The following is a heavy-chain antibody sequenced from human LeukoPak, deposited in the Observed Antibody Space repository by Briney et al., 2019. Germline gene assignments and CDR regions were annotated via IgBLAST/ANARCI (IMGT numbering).Heavy chain of an antibody. Sequence: ASVTVSCKASGYTFTSYGISWVRQAPGQVLEWMGWISAYNGNTNYAQKLQGRVTMTTDTSTSTAYMELRSLRSDDTAVYYCARGGGLGWLLFGNNWFDPWGQGTLVTVSS. CDR2: ISAYNGNT. J-gene: IGHJ5*02. CDR1: GYTFTSYG. D-gene: IGHD3/OR15-3a*01. V-gene: IGHV1-18*01. CDR3: ARGGGLGWLLFGNNWFDP.